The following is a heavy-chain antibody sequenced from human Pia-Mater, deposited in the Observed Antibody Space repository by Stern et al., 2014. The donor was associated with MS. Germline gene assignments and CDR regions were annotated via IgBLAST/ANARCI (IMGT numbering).Heavy chain of an antibody. CDR1: GYSFSNYW. CDR2: IYPGDSDT. CDR3: ATAPPRGYTYGNFDY. Sequence: VQLVESGTEVKKPGESLKISCKGSGYSFSNYWIGWVRQMPGKGLEWIGVIYPGDSDTRYRPSFQGQVTISADKAITTAYLQWSSLKASDTAIYYCATAPPRGYTYGNFDYWGQGTLVTVSS. J-gene: IGHJ4*02. V-gene: IGHV5-51*03. D-gene: IGHD5-18*01.